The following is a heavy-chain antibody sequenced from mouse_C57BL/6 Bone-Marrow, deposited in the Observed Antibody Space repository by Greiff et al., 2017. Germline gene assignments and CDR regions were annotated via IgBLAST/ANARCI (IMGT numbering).Heavy chain of an antibody. J-gene: IGHJ1*03. D-gene: IGHD1-1*01. Sequence: VQLQQSGPVLVKPGASVKMSCKASGYTFTDYSMNWVKQSHGKSLEWIGVSNPYNGGTSYNQKFKGKATLTVDKSSSKAYMELNSLTSEDSAVYYCANHYYGSRGWYVEVWGTGTTVTVSS. V-gene: IGHV1-19*01. CDR2: SNPYNGGT. CDR1: GYTFTDYS. CDR3: ANHYYGSRGWYVEV.